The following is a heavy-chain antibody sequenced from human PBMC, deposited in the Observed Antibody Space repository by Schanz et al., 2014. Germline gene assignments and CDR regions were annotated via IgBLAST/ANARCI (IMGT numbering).Heavy chain of an antibody. V-gene: IGHV3-33*06. Sequence: VHLLESGGGLVQPGGSLRLSCAASGFTFSAYGMHWVRQAPGKGLEWVAVKGRFTISRDNSKNTLYLQMSSLRAEDTALYYCAKDPHRDYGGKPQTFDIWGQGTLVTVSS. CDR1: GFTFSAYG. J-gene: IGHJ4*02. CDR3: AKDPHRDYGGKPQTFDI. D-gene: IGHD4-17*01.